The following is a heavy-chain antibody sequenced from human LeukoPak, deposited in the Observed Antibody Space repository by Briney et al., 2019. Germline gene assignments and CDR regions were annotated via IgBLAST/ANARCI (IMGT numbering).Heavy chain of an antibody. Sequence: PGGSLRLSCSASGFTFSSYAMHWVRQAPGRGLEYVSGISSNGGNQYYADSVKGRFTISRDNSKNTLYLQMSRLRGDDTAVYYCVKERSSGWYDFDYWGQGTLVTVSS. D-gene: IGHD6-19*01. CDR1: GFTFSSYA. CDR2: ISSNGGNQ. J-gene: IGHJ4*02. CDR3: VKERSSGWYDFDY. V-gene: IGHV3-64D*06.